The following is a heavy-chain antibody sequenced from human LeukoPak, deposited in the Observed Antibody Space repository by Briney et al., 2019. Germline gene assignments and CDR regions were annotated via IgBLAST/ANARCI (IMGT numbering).Heavy chain of an antibody. CDR2: IYSGGAT. Sequence: GGSLRLSCAVSGFTVSNNYMSWVRQAPGRGLEWVSIIYSGGATYYADSVKGRFTISRDNSKNTLYLQMNSLRAEDTAVYYCARVTGPTSTVVRGVIIPAFDYWGQGTLVTVSS. CDR3: ARVTGPTSTVVRGVIIPAFDY. J-gene: IGHJ4*02. CDR1: GFTVSNNY. V-gene: IGHV3-53*01. D-gene: IGHD3-10*01.